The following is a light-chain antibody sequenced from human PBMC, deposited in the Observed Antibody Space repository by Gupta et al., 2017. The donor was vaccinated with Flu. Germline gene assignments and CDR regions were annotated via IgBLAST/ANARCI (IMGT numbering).Light chain of an antibody. Sequence: PSTLSASVGDRVTITCRASQSFSSWLAWYQQKPGKAPNLLIYRASTLESGVPSTFSGSGSGTEFTLTISSLQPDDSATYYCQQEDSSPTTFGQGTKMEIK. J-gene: IGKJ2*01. CDR1: QSFSSW. CDR2: RAS. V-gene: IGKV1-5*03. CDR3: QQEDSSPTT.